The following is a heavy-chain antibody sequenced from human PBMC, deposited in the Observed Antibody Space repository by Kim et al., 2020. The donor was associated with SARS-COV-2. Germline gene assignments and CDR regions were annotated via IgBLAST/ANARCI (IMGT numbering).Heavy chain of an antibody. CDR3: ARHPGGVITIFGKMGAFDI. J-gene: IGHJ3*02. D-gene: IGHD3-3*01. Sequence: SRVTISVDTSKNQFSLKLSSVAAADTAVYYCARHPGGVITIFGKMGAFDIWGQGTMVTVSS. V-gene: IGHV4-39*01.